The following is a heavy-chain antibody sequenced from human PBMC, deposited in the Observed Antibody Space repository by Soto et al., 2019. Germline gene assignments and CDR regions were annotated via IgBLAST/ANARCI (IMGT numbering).Heavy chain of an antibody. CDR1: GGSISSGDYY. CDR3: ALRRDGYKRWFDP. V-gene: IGHV4-61*08. J-gene: IGHJ5*02. D-gene: IGHD5-12*01. Sequence: SETLSLTCTVSGGSISSGDYYWSWIRQPPGKGLEWIGYIYYSGSTNYNPSLKSRVTISVDTSKNQFSLKLSSVTAADTAVYYCALRRDGYKRWFDPWGQGTLVTVSS. CDR2: IYYSGST.